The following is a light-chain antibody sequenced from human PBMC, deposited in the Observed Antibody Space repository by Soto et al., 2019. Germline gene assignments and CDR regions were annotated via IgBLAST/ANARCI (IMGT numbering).Light chain of an antibody. V-gene: IGKV1D-12*01. CDR3: QQARSFPVT. CDR1: HDVGRW. J-gene: IGKJ5*01. Sequence: VQMTQSQSSLSASVGDTVSITCRSSHDVGRWLSWYQQKPGKAPKILIFATSTLQSGVPSRFSGSGSGTDFTLTITSLQSEDFATYYCQQARSFPVTFAQGTRLEI. CDR2: ATS.